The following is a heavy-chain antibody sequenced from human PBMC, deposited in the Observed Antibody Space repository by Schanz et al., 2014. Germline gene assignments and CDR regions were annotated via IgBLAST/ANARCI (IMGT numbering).Heavy chain of an antibody. V-gene: IGHV3-23*04. CDR1: GCTFSNSG. D-gene: IGHD3-3*01. CDR3: AKEVRLVLRDWLPTPDFDY. CDR2: ISGSGGST. Sequence: EVQVVESGGDLVQPGGSLRLSCAVSGCTFSNSGMGWVRQAPGKGLEWVSAISGSGGSTYYADSVKGRFTISRDNSKNTLFLQMNSLRAEDTALYFCAKEVRLVLRDWLPTPDFDYWGQGTLVTVSS. J-gene: IGHJ4*02.